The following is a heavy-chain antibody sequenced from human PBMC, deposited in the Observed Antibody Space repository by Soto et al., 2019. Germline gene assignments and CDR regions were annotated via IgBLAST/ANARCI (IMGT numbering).Heavy chain of an antibody. J-gene: IGHJ6*02. Sequence: QVQLVQSGAEVKKPGASVKVSCKASGYTFTSYDINWVRQATGQGLEWMGWMNPNSGNTGYAQKFQGRVNMTRNTPNSTAYMELSSLRSEDTAVYYCARGWLLWCGEDRGGMDVWGQGTTVTVSS. CDR2: MNPNSGNT. D-gene: IGHD3-10*01. V-gene: IGHV1-8*01. CDR1: GYTFTSYD. CDR3: ARGWLLWCGEDRGGMDV.